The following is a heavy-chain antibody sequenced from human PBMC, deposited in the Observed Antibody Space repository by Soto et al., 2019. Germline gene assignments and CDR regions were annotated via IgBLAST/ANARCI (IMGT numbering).Heavy chain of an antibody. J-gene: IGHJ4*02. Sequence: QVQLVESGGGVVQPGTSLRLSCVGSGFTFRSYVIHWVRQAPGKGLEWVALTSYDGSNNFYGDSVKGRFTISRYNSRNTVELQMDSLRLEYTALYYCARWGTTGGLDVWGQGTLVSVSS. CDR2: TSYDGSNN. D-gene: IGHD3-16*01. V-gene: IGHV3-33*05. CDR3: ARWGTTGGLDV. CDR1: GFTFRSYV.